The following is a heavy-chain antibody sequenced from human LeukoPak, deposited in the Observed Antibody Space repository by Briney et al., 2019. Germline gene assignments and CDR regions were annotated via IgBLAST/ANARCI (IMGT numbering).Heavy chain of an antibody. Sequence: RASVKVSCKASGGTFSSYAISWVRQAPGQGLEWMGRIITILGIANYAQKFQGRVTITADKSTSTAYMELSSLRSEDTAVYYCARALKQWLEPGCDYWGQGTLVTVSS. V-gene: IGHV1-69*04. CDR3: ARALKQWLEPGCDY. CDR1: GGTFSSYA. CDR2: IITILGIA. J-gene: IGHJ4*02. D-gene: IGHD6-19*01.